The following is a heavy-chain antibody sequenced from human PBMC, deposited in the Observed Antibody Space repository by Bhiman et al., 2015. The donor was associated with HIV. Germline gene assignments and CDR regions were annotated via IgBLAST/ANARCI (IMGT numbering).Heavy chain of an antibody. V-gene: IGHV3-7*03. CDR2: IKQDGTEK. CDR1: GFTFSDYA. J-gene: IGHJ5*02. Sequence: VQLVDSGGRVVQPGRSLRLSCEASGFTFSDYAMHWVRQAPGKGLEWVANIKQDGTEKYYVDSVKGRFTISRDNAKNSLYLQLSSLRIDDTAVYYCAREVGPRFDPWGQGTLVTVSS. CDR3: AREVGPRFDP. D-gene: IGHD1-26*01.